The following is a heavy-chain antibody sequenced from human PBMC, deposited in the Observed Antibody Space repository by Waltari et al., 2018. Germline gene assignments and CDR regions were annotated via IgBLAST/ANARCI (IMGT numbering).Heavy chain of an antibody. V-gene: IGHV4-4*02. CDR1: GDSLGSMYW. Sequence: QLQQSCPGVVKPSESLTLTCSVSGDSLGSMYWWSGVRPSPGKGLEWIGQVHRSGRTNYHPSLAGGVSISMDTSNNKFVLEVPLPIAADTGMYYWARDLGRGIYLDSWGQGTLVTVSP. CDR2: VHRSGRT. CDR3: ARDLGRGIYLDS. J-gene: IGHJ4*02.